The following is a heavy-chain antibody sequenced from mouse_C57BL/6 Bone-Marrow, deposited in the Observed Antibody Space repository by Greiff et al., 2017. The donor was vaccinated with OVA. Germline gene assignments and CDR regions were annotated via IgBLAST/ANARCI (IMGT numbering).Heavy chain of an antibody. CDR3: ARVPYYGSSYDAMDY. Sequence: QVQLQQSGPELVKPGASVKISCKASGYTFTDYYINWVKQRPGQGLEWIGWIFPGSGSTYYNEKFKGKATLTVDKSSSTAYMLLSSLTSEDSAVYFCARVPYYGSSYDAMDYWGQGTSVTVSS. CDR2: IFPGSGST. D-gene: IGHD1-1*01. V-gene: IGHV1-75*01. CDR1: GYTFTDYY. J-gene: IGHJ4*01.